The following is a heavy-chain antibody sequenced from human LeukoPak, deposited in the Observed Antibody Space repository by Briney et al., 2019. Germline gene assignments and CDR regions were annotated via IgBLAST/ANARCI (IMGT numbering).Heavy chain of an antibody. Sequence: GASVKVSCKASGGTFSSYAISWVRQAPGQGLEWMGRIIPILGIANYAQKFQGRVTITADKSTSTAYMELSSLRSEDTAVYYCARGGRDGYNWRDYWGQGTLVTVSS. D-gene: IGHD5-24*01. V-gene: IGHV1-69*04. CDR1: GGTFSSYA. CDR2: IIPILGIA. J-gene: IGHJ4*02. CDR3: ARGGRDGYNWRDY.